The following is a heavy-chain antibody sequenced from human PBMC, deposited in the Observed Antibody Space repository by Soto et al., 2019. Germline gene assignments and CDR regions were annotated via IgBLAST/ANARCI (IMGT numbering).Heavy chain of an antibody. CDR1: GFSFSSYW. CDR3: ARVKYHYDSTGNLGRYYYYYGMDV. V-gene: IGHV3-7*01. D-gene: IGHD3-22*01. CDR2: IKEDGSEK. Sequence: GGSLSLSCAASGFSFSSYWMSWVRQAPGKGLEWVANIKEDGSEKYYVDSVKGRFTISRDNARNSLSLQMNSLRAEDTAVYFCARVKYHYDSTGNLGRYYYYYGMDVWGQGTPVTVSS. J-gene: IGHJ6*02.